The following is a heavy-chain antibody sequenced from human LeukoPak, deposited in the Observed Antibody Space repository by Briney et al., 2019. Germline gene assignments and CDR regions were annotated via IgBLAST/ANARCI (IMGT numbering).Heavy chain of an antibody. CDR1: GFSFSTYE. CDR2: ISSSGSTR. J-gene: IGHJ4*02. V-gene: IGHV3-48*03. D-gene: IGHD3-22*01. Sequence: PGGSLRLSCAASGFSFSTYEVTWVRQAPGKGLEWVSDISSSGSTRYYADFVKGRFTISRDNAENSLYLQMNSLRAEDTAVYYCARKGLSDRVYYFDFWGQGTLVTVSS. CDR3: ARKGLSDRVYYFDF.